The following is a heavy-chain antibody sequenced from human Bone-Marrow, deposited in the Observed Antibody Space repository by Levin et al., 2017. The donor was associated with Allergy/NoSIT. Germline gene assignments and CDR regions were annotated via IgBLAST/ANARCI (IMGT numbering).Heavy chain of an antibody. J-gene: IGHJ3*02. CDR1: GFTFNSYS. CDR2: ITSSSSNM. D-gene: IGHD2-15*01. V-gene: IGHV3-21*01. Sequence: GESLKISCAASGFTFNSYSMNWVRQAPGKGLEWVSYITSSSSNMYYADSVKGRFTISRDNAKNSLYLQMNSLRAEDTAVYYCAGGYGAFDMWGQGTMVTVSS. CDR3: AGGYGAFDM.